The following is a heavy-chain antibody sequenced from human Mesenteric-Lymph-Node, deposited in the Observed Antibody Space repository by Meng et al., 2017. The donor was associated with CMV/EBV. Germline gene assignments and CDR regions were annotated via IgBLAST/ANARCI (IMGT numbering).Heavy chain of an antibody. D-gene: IGHD2-2*01. V-gene: IGHV3-23*01. CDR1: GFTFSTNP. CDR3: AKDMWEYQLPDGS. CDR2: ISGSGSTT. J-gene: IGHJ5*02. Sequence: GGSLRLSCAASGFTFSTNPMSWFRQAPGKGLDWVAGISGSGSTTKYAASVEGRFTISRDNSKDTLFLQMNSLRVEDTALYYCAKDMWEYQLPDGSWGQGTLVTVSS.